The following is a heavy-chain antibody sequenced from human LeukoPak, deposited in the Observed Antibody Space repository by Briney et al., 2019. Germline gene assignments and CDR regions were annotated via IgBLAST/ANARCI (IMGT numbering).Heavy chain of an antibody. D-gene: IGHD3-16*01. CDR1: GFIFSTYG. Sequence: GGSLRLSCAASGFIFSTYGMHWVRQAPGKGLEWVTFIQYDGGNKNYADSVRGRFTISGDNSKNTLYLQMNSLRAEDTAVYYCATDVYYRDSTGYFDNWGQGTLVTVSS. V-gene: IGHV3-30*02. J-gene: IGHJ4*03. CDR3: ATDVYYRDSTGYFDN. CDR2: IQYDGGNK.